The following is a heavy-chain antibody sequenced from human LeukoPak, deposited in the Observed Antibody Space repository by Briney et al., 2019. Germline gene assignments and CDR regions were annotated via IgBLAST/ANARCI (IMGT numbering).Heavy chain of an antibody. CDR1: GGSFSGYY. CDR3: ARRPDPYCSSTSCPQVGAFDI. V-gene: IGHV4-34*01. J-gene: IGHJ3*02. D-gene: IGHD2-2*01. CDR2: INHSGST. Sequence: PSETLSLTCAVYGGSFSGYYWSWIRQPPGKGLEWIGEINHSGSTNYNPSLKSRVTIPVDTSKNQFSLKLSSVTAADTAVYYCARRPDPYCSSTSCPQVGAFDIWGQGTMVTVSS.